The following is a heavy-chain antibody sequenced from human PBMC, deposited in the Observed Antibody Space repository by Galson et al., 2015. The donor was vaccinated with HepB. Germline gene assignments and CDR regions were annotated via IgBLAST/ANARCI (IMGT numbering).Heavy chain of an antibody. Sequence: SVKVSCKASGYTYTSYGISWVRQAPGQRLEWMGWISGYNGNTNYAQKLQGRVTMTTDTSTSTAYMELRSLRSDDTAMYYCARSSNYDNGAWFDPWGQGTLVTVSS. CDR3: ARSSNYDNGAWFDP. V-gene: IGHV1-18*04. J-gene: IGHJ5*02. D-gene: IGHD4-11*01. CDR1: GYTYTSYG. CDR2: ISGYNGNT.